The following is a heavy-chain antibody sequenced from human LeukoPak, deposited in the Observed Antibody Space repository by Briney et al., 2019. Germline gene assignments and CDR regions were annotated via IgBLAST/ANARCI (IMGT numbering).Heavy chain of an antibody. CDR3: AKDSGIPARGKVEYFQD. CDR2: ISGSGGNT. J-gene: IGHJ1*01. CDR1: GFTFSSYA. V-gene: IGHV3-23*01. D-gene: IGHD6-13*01. Sequence: GGSLRLSCAASGFTFSSYAMSWVRQAPGKGLEWVSAISGSGGNTYYADSVKGRFTISRDNAKNTLYLQMNNLRAEDTAVYYCAKDSGIPARGKVEYFQDWGQGTLVTVSS.